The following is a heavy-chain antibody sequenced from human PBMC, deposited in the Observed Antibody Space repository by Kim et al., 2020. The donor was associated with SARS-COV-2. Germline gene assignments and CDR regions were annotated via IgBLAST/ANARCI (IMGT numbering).Heavy chain of an antibody. V-gene: IGHV4-59*08. D-gene: IGHD3-10*01. CDR3: ARQKGWFGELFDY. Sequence: STPSLKTRVTISVTTSKNQFTLKLSSVTAADTSVYYCARQKGWFGELFDYWGQGTLVTVSS. J-gene: IGHJ4*01.